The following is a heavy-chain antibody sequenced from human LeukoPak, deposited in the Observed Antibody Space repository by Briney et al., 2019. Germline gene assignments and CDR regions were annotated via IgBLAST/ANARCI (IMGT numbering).Heavy chain of an antibody. CDR3: ARTMEGIAAAGTAFDI. CDR2: IYPGDSDT. J-gene: IGHJ3*02. CDR1: GYSFTSYW. V-gene: IGHV5-51*01. D-gene: IGHD6-13*01. Sequence: GETLMISCKGSGYSFTSYWIGWVRQMPGKGLEWMGIIYPGDSDTRYSPSFQGQVTISADKSISTAYLQWSSLKASDTAMYYCARTMEGIAAAGTAFDIWGQGTMVTVSS.